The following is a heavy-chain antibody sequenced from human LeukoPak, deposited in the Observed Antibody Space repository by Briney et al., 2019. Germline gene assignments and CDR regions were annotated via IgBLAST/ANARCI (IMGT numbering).Heavy chain of an antibody. CDR1: GFTFSSYA. CDR3: ARAAIAAAGTGSYWYFDL. CDR2: ISYDGSNK. V-gene: IGHV3-30-3*01. D-gene: IGHD6-13*01. Sequence: PGGSLRLSCAASGFTFSSYAMHWVRQAPGKGLEWVAVISYDGSNKYYADSVKGRFTISRDNSKNTLYLQMNSLRAEDTAVYYCARAAIAAAGTGSYWYFDLWGRGTLVTVSS. J-gene: IGHJ2*01.